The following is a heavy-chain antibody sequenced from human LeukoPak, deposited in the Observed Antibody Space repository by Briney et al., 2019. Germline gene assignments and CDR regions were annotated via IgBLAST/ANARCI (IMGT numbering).Heavy chain of an antibody. CDR2: IYYSGST. CDR1: GGSISSYY. D-gene: IGHD6-13*01. CDR3: ARSIAVAGPYYYYMDV. J-gene: IGHJ6*03. V-gene: IGHV4-59*01. Sequence: PSETLSLTCTVSGGSISSYYWSWIRQPPGKGLEWIGYIYYSGSTNYNPSLKSRVTISVDTSKNQFSLKLSSVTAADTAVYYCARSIAVAGPYYYYMDVWGKGTTVTVSS.